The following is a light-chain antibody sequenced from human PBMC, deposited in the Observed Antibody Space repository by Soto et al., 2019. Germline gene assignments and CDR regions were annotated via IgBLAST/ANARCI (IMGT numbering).Light chain of an antibody. J-gene: IGKJ2*01. CDR2: DAS. Sequence: EIVLTQSPATLSLSPGERATLSCWASQSVSNYLAWYQQKPGQAPRLLIYDASNRATGIPGRFSGSGSGTDFTLTISSLEPEDFAVYYCQQRSNWPPTFGQGTKLEIK. CDR1: QSVSNY. CDR3: QQRSNWPPT. V-gene: IGKV3-11*01.